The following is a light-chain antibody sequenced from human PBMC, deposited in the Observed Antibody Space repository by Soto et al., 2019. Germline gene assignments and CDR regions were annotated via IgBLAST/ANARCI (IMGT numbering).Light chain of an antibody. CDR1: QGIGTW. V-gene: IGKV1D-12*01. CDR3: QQTNSFPIT. CDR2: GAT. J-gene: IGKJ5*01. Sequence: DVQVTQSPSFVSASVGDRVTITCRASQGIGTWLAWYQQKPGKAPSLLIYGATDLQSGVPSRFSGSVLGTHFSLTIFSLQPEDFATFYCQQTNSFPITFGQGTRLEI.